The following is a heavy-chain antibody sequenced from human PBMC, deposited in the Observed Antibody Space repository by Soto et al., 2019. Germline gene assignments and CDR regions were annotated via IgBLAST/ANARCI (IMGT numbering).Heavy chain of an antibody. D-gene: IGHD4-17*01. Sequence: SETLSLTCTVSGCSISSSSYYWGWIRQPPGKGLEWIGSIYYSGRTYYNPSLKRRVTISVDTSKNQFPLKLSSVTAADTAVYYCARHRTTVTQRLDYWGQGTLVTVSS. V-gene: IGHV4-39*01. J-gene: IGHJ4*02. CDR3: ARHRTTVTQRLDY. CDR2: IYYSGRT. CDR1: GCSISSSSYY.